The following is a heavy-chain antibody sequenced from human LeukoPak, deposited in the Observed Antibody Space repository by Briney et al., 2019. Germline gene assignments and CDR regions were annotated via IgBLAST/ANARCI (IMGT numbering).Heavy chain of an antibody. Sequence: ASVKVSCKGSVYTFTSYYMHWVRQAPGQGLEWVGIINPSGGSTSYAQKFQGRLTMTRDAYTSTVYMELSSLRSEDTAVYYCARVMEQQLADNWFDPWGQGTLVTVSS. J-gene: IGHJ5*02. D-gene: IGHD6-13*01. V-gene: IGHV1-46*01. CDR2: INPSGGST. CDR1: VYTFTSYY. CDR3: ARVMEQQLADNWFDP.